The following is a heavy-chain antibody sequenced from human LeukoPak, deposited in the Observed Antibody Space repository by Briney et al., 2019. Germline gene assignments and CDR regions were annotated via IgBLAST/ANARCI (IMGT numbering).Heavy chain of an antibody. D-gene: IGHD2-21*02. CDR2: IYYSGST. CDR1: GFTFSNYW. J-gene: IGHJ5*02. Sequence: GSLRLSCAASGFTFSNYWMSWVRQPPGKGLEWIGSIYYSGSTYYNPSLKSRVTISVDTSKNQFSLKLSSVTAADTAVYYCARHRGNHYRGTAIHANWFDPWGQGTLVTVSS. V-gene: IGHV4-39*01. CDR3: ARHRGNHYRGTAIHANWFDP.